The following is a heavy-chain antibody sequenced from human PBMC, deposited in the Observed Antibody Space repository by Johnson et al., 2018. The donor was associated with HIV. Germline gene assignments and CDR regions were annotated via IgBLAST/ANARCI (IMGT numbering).Heavy chain of an antibody. D-gene: IGHD2-2*01. CDR1: GCTFSNYW. V-gene: IGHV3-7*01. Sequence: VQLVESGGGVVQPGRSLRLSCAASGCTFSNYWMTWVRQAPGKGLEWVANINQDGGEKIYVDSVKGRFTISRDNAENSLYLQMNNLRAEDTAVYYCAKGGGLLSAFDIWGQGTMVTVSS. CDR2: INQDGGEK. J-gene: IGHJ3*02. CDR3: AKGGGLLSAFDI.